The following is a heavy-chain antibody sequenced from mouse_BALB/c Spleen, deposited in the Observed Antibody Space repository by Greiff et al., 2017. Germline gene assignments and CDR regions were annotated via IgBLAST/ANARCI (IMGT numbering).Heavy chain of an antibody. J-gene: IGHJ3*01. CDR2: ISYSGST. V-gene: IGHV3-2*02. D-gene: IGHD2-4*01. Sequence: DVKLQESGPGLVKPSQSLSLTCTVTGYSITSDYAWNWIRQFPGNKLEWMGYISYSGSTSYNPSLKSRISITRDTSKNQFFLQLNSVTTEDTATYYCARLKSIYYDYDVVSWFAYWGQGTLVTVSA. CDR1: GYSITSDYA. CDR3: ARLKSIYYDYDVVSWFAY.